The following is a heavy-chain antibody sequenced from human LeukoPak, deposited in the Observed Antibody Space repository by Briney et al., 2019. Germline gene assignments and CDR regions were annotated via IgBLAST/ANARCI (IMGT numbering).Heavy chain of an antibody. CDR3: ARVQGGGAFDI. V-gene: IGHV3-48*01. CDR1: GFTFSNYN. D-gene: IGHD2-15*01. J-gene: IGHJ3*02. Sequence: GGSLRLSCAASGFTFSNYNMNWVRQAPGKGLEWVSYITSRSSSIYYADSVKGRFTISRDNSKNTLYLQMNSLRAEDTAVYYCARVQGGGAFDIWGQGTMVTVSS. CDR2: ITSRSSSI.